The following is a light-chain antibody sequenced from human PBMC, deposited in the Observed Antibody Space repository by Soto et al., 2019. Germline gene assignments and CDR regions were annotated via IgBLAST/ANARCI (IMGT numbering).Light chain of an antibody. CDR2: DAS. CDR3: QQYNTYPWT. CDR1: QSISSW. Sequence: DIPMTQSPSTLSASVGDRVTITCRASQSISSWLAWYQQKPGKAPNLLIYDASSLEIGVPSRLSGSGSGTEFTLTISSLQPDDFATYYCQQYNTYPWTFGQGTKVEIK. J-gene: IGKJ1*01. V-gene: IGKV1-5*01.